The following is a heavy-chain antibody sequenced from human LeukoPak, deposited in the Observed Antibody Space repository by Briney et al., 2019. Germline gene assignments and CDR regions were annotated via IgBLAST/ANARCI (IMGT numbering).Heavy chain of an antibody. V-gene: IGHV4-61*02. J-gene: IGHJ4*02. CDR2: IYTSGST. D-gene: IGHD1-26*01. CDR1: GGSISSGSYY. CDR3: ARYVGAFDY. Sequence: SQALSLTCTVPGGSISSGSYYWSWIRQPAGKGLEWIVRIYTSGSTNYNPSLKSRVTISVDTSKNQFSLKLSSVTAADTAVYYCARYVGAFDYWGQGTLVTVSS.